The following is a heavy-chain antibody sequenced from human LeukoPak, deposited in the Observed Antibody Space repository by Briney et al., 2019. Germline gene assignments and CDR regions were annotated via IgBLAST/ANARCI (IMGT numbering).Heavy chain of an antibody. D-gene: IGHD3-3*01. CDR1: GGSFSGYY. CDR3: ARHHGAWSGYKPFDY. J-gene: IGHJ4*02. V-gene: IGHV4-34*01. Sequence: SETLSLTCAVYGGSFSGYYWSWIRQPPGKGLEWIGEINHSGSTNYNPSLKSRVTISVDTSKNQFSLKLSSVTAADTAVYYCARHHGAWSGYKPFDYWGQGTLVTVSS. CDR2: INHSGST.